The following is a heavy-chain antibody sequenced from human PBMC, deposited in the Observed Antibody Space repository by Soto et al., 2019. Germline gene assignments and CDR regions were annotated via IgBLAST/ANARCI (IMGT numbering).Heavy chain of an antibody. CDR1: GGTFSSYA. D-gene: IGHD3-22*01. V-gene: IGHV1-69*12. J-gene: IGHJ4*02. Sequence: QVQLVQSGAEVKKPGSSVKVSCKASGGTFSSYAISWVRQAPGQGLEWMGGIIPIFGTANYAQKFQGRVTXXAXXATSTAYMELSSLTSEDTAVYYCARDGYYYDSSGYYYYFDYWGQGTLVTVSS. CDR3: ARDGYYYDSSGYYYYFDY. CDR2: IIPIFGTA.